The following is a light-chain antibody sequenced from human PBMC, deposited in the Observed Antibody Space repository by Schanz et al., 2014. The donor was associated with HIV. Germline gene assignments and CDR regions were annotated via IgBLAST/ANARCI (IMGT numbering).Light chain of an antibody. J-gene: IGLJ3*02. CDR1: SSDVGSYNL. CDR2: EVS. Sequence: QSALTQPASVSGSPGQSITISCTGTSSDVGSYNLLSWYQQHPGKAPKLMIYEVSKRPSGVSNRFSGSKSGNTASLTFSGLQAEDEADYYCSSYTSTSTRVFGGGTKLTVL. V-gene: IGLV2-14*02. CDR3: SSYTSTSTRV.